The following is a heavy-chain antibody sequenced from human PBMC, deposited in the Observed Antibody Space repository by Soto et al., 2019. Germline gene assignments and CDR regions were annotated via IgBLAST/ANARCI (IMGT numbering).Heavy chain of an antibody. D-gene: IGHD5-18*01. CDR2: ISYDGRNK. V-gene: IGHV3-30*18. Sequence: QVQLVESGGGVVQPGRSLRLSCAASGFTFSSYGMHWVRQAPGKGLEWVAVISYDGRNKYYADSVKGRFTISRDNSQHTLYLQMRNLRAQETAVYYCAKGRVYSYRAGFDYWGQGTLVTVSS. CDR1: GFTFSSYG. CDR3: AKGRVYSYRAGFDY. J-gene: IGHJ4*02.